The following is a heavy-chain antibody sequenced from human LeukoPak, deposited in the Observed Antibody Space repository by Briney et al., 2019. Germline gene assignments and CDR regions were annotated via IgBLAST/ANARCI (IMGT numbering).Heavy chain of an antibody. CDR2: ISGSGGST. CDR3: AKGDLSHGSGSYDY. V-gene: IGHV3-23*01. D-gene: IGHD3-10*01. CDR1: GFTFSSYA. Sequence: GGSLRLSCAASGFTFSSYAMSWVRQAPGKGLEWVSAISGSGGSTYYADSVKGRFTISRDNSKNTLYLQMNSLRAEDTAVYYCAKGDLSHGSGSYDYWGQGTLVTVSS. J-gene: IGHJ4*02.